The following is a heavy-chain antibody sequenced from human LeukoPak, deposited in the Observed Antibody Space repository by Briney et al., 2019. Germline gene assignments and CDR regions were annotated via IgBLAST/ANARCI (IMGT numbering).Heavy chain of an antibody. V-gene: IGHV3-23*01. CDR3: AKGRGGYCETGCFSRVLDD. D-gene: IGHD2-15*01. CDR2: ISASGDDT. Sequence: PGGSLRLSCAVSGFTFSNHAMNWVRQAPGKGLGWVSIISASGDDTKDADSVKGRFTISRDNSKNTLYLQMNSLRAEDTAVYYCAKGRGGYCETGCFSRVLDDWGQGTLVTVSS. CDR1: GFTFSNHA. J-gene: IGHJ4*02.